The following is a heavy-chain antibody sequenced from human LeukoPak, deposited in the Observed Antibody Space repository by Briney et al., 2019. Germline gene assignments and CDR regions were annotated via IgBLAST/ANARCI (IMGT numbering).Heavy chain of an antibody. CDR1: GGSISSGGYY. CDR2: IYYSGST. J-gene: IGHJ6*02. CDR3: ARDHCSRANCYEYQYYGMDV. D-gene: IGHD2-2*01. Sequence: SQTLSLTCTVSGGSISSGGYYWSWIRQHPGKGLEWIGYIYYSGSTYYNPSLKSRVTISVDTSKNQFSLKLSSVTAADTAVYYCARDHCSRANCYEYQYYGMDVWGQGTTVTVSS. V-gene: IGHV4-31*03.